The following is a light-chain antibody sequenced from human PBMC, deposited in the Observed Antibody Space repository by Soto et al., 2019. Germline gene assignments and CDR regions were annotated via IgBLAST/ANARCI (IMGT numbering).Light chain of an antibody. V-gene: IGKV1-33*01. CDR1: QGISTF. J-gene: IGKJ4*01. CDR2: DAS. CDR3: QQYGNYPLS. Sequence: DIQVTQSPSSLPASVGDRVTITCQASQGISTFLNWHQQKPGRAPKVLIYDASSLETGGPARFSGGGSGTEFTLTISSLQPEDVATYYCQQYGNYPLSFGGGTKVDIK.